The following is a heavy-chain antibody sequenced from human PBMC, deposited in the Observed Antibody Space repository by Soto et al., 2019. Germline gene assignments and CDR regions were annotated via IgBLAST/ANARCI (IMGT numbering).Heavy chain of an antibody. CDR1: GGTFSSYA. Sequence: QVQLVQSGAVVKKPGSSVKVSCKASGGTFSSYAISWVRQAPGQGLEWMGGIIPIFGTANYAQKFQGRVTITADESTSTAYMELSSLRSEDTAVYYCAARDGSGSWYGKYYYGMDVWGQGTTVTVSS. D-gene: IGHD6-13*01. J-gene: IGHJ6*02. CDR3: AARDGSGSWYGKYYYGMDV. V-gene: IGHV1-69*01. CDR2: IIPIFGTA.